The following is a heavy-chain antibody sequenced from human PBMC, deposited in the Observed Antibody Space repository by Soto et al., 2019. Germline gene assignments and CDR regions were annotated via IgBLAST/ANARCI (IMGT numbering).Heavy chain of an antibody. CDR3: ARVPIVGATIDY. CDR2: INPNSGGT. Sequence: ASVKVSCKASGYTFTGYYMHWVRQAPGRGLEWMGWINPNSGGTNYAQKFQGRVTMTRDTSISTAYMELSRLRSDDTAVYYCARVPIVGATIDYWGQGTLVTVSS. J-gene: IGHJ4*02. CDR1: GYTFTGYY. D-gene: IGHD1-26*01. V-gene: IGHV1-2*02.